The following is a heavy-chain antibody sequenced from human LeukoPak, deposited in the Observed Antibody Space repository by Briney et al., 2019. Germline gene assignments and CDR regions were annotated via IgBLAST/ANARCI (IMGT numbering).Heavy chain of an antibody. V-gene: IGHV4-39*01. Sequence: SETLSLTCTVSGGSISSSSYYWGWIRQPPGKGLEWIGSIYYSGSTYYNPSLKSRVTISVDTSKNQFSLKLSSVTAADTAVYYCARLPRLRSWYVAYWGQGTLVTVSS. CDR1: GGSISSSSYY. CDR2: IYYSGST. J-gene: IGHJ4*02. D-gene: IGHD6-13*01. CDR3: ARLPRLRSWYVAY.